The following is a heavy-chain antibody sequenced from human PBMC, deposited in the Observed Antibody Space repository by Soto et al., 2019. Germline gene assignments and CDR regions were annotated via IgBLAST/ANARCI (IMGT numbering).Heavy chain of an antibody. Sequence: PGGSLRLSCAASGLTFSSYEMNWVRQAPGKGLEWVSYISSSGSTIYYADSVKGRFTISRDNAKNSLYLQMNSLRAEDTAVYYCARAVYCGGDCYSGLNAFDIWGQGTMVTVSS. D-gene: IGHD2-21*02. CDR1: GLTFSSYE. J-gene: IGHJ3*02. V-gene: IGHV3-48*03. CDR2: ISSSGSTI. CDR3: ARAVYCGGDCYSGLNAFDI.